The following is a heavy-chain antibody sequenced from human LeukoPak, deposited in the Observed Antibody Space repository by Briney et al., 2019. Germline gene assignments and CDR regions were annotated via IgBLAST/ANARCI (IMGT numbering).Heavy chain of an antibody. CDR1: GGSFGGYY. CDR3: ARESGTGCSSTSCYTNTPTYYYYYGMDV. D-gene: IGHD2-2*02. CDR2: INRSGST. Sequence: SETLSLTCAVYGGSFGGYYWSWIRQPPGKGLEWIGEINRSGSTNYNPSLKSRVTISVDTSKNQFSLKLSSVTAADTAVCYCARESGTGCSSTSCYTNTPTYYYYYGMDVWGQGTTVTVSS. J-gene: IGHJ6*02. V-gene: IGHV4-34*01.